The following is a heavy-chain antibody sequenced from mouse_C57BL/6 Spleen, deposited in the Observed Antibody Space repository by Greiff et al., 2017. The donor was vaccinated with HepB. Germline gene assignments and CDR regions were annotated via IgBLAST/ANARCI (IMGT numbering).Heavy chain of an antibody. CDR1: GYAFSSYW. CDR2: IYPGDGDT. CDR3: APITTVDYAMDY. Sequence: VQLQQSGAELVKPGASVKISCKASGYAFSSYWMNWVKQRPGKGLEWIGQIYPGDGDTNYNGKFKGKATLTADKSSSTAYMQLSSLTSEDSAVYFFAPITTVDYAMDYWGQGTSVTVAS. J-gene: IGHJ4*01. V-gene: IGHV1-80*01. D-gene: IGHD1-1*01.